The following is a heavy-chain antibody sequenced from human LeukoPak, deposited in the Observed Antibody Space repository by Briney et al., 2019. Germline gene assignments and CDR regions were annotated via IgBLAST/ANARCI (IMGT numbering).Heavy chain of an antibody. D-gene: IGHD3-10*01. CDR3: ARDRRGLGWFDP. J-gene: IGHJ5*02. V-gene: IGHV4-59*01. CDR2: IYYSGST. Sequence: SETLSLTCTVSGGSISSYYWSWIRQPPGKGLEWIGYIYYSGSTNYNPSLKSRVTISVDTSKNQFSLKLSSVTAADTAVYYCARDRRGLGWFDPWGQGTLVTVSS. CDR1: GGSISSYY.